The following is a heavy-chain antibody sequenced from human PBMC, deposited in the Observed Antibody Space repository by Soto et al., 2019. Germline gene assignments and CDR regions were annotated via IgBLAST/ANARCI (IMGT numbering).Heavy chain of an antibody. CDR2: ISGYNGDT. V-gene: IGHV1-18*01. CDR3: ARVRERYCSGGSCYPGIY. Sequence: RASVKVSCKASGYTFNTYSISWVRQAPGQGLEWMGWISGYNGDTHYAQKLQGRVTMTTDTSTSTAYMELRSLRSDDTAVYYCARVRERYCSGGSCYPGIYWGQGTLVTVSS. J-gene: IGHJ4*02. CDR1: GYTFNTYS. D-gene: IGHD2-15*01.